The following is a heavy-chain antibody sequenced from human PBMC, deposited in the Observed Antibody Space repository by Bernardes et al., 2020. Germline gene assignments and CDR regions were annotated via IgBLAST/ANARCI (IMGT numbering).Heavy chain of an antibody. CDR1: GFTFSNYW. CDR2: INTDGSTT. CDR3: ARVGSGNGDNGGAFFGY. V-gene: IGHV3-74*01. D-gene: IGHD4-17*01. Sequence: GGSLRLSCAASGFTFSNYWMHWVRQAPGKGLVWVSRINTDGSTTSYAGSVKGRFTISRDNAKNTLYLQMNSLRAEDTAVYYCARVGSGNGDNGGAFFGYWGQGTLVTVSS. J-gene: IGHJ4*02.